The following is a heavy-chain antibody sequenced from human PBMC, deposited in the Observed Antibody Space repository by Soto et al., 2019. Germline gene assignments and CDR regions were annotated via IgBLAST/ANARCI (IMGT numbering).Heavy chain of an antibody. CDR1: GFTFDGDA. Sequence: EVELVESGGGLVQPGRSLRLSCAASGFTFDGDAMHWVRQAPGKGLEWVSFISWNSDTIGYVDSVKGRFTISRDNAKNSLYLQMNSLRAEDTALYYCAKDHSGWNYGIDYWGQGTLVTVSS. J-gene: IGHJ4*02. V-gene: IGHV3-9*01. CDR3: AKDHSGWNYGIDY. CDR2: ISWNSDTI. D-gene: IGHD1-7*01.